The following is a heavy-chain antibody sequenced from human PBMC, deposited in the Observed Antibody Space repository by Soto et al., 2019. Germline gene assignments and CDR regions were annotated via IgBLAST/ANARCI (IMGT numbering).Heavy chain of an antibody. CDR3: ARECGYYDFWSGYREQYYFDY. CDR2: INHSGST. J-gene: IGHJ4*02. D-gene: IGHD3-3*01. V-gene: IGHV4-34*01. Sequence: SETLSLTCAVYGGSFSGYYWSWIRQPPGKGLEWIGEINHSGSTNYNPSLKSRVTISVDTSKNQFSLKLSSVTAADTAVYYCARECGYYDFWSGYREQYYFDYWGQGTLVTVSS. CDR1: GGSFSGYY.